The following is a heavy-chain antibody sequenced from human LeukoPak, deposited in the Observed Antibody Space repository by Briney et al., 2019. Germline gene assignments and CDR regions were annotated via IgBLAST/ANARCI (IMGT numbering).Heavy chain of an antibody. CDR3: AKDEGCSRTSCYYYGMDV. D-gene: IGHD2-2*01. Sequence: GGSLRLSCAASVYTLCILAMSCVRHAPGEGVVGGSDICGSGGSTYYADSVKGRLKSSRDNSKNTLQLQMNSLKAEATALYYCAKDEGCSRTSCYYYGMDVWGQGTTVTVSS. J-gene: IGHJ6*02. CDR1: VYTLCILA. V-gene: IGHV3-23*01. CDR2: ICGSGGST.